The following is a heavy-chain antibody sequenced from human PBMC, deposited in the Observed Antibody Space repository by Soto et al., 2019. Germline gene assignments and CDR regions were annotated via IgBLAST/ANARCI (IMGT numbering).Heavy chain of an antibody. CDR3: AGPSITAIYGMDV. D-gene: IGHD1-20*01. CDR2: IYSGGST. V-gene: IGHV3-53*02. J-gene: IGHJ6*02. Sequence: EVQLVETGGGLIQPGGSLRLSCGASGFTVSSNYMSWVRQAPGKGLEWVSVIYSGGSTYYADSVKGRFTISRDNSKNTLYLQMNSLRAEDTAVYYCAGPSITAIYGMDVWGQGTTVTVSS. CDR1: GFTVSSNY.